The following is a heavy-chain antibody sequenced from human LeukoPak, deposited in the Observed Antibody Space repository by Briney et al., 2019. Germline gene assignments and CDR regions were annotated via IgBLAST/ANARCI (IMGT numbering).Heavy chain of an antibody. J-gene: IGHJ2*01. Sequence: GASVKVSCKASGYTFTGYYIHWVRQAPGQGLEWMGWINPKSGATNYAQKFQGRVTMTRDTSISTAYMELSRLRSDDTAVYYCARLRWRTGYFDLWGRGTLVTVSS. CDR3: ARLRWRTGYFDL. V-gene: IGHV1-2*02. D-gene: IGHD4-23*01. CDR2: INPKSGAT. CDR1: GYTFTGYY.